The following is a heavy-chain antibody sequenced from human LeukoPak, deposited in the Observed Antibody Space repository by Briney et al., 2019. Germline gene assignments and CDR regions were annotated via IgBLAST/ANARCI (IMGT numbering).Heavy chain of an antibody. Sequence: GGSLRLSCAASGFTFSSYSMNWVRQAPGKGLEWVSYISSSSSTIYYADSVKGRFTISRDNAKNSLYLQMNSLRAEDTAVYYCARDSTGGVNDAFDIWGQGTMVTVSS. V-gene: IGHV3-48*04. CDR2: ISSSSSTI. CDR1: GFTFSSYS. J-gene: IGHJ3*02. CDR3: ARDSTGGVNDAFDI. D-gene: IGHD3-10*01.